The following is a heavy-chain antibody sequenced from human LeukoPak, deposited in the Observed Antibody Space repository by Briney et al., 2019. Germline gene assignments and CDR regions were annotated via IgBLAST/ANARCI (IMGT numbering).Heavy chain of an antibody. D-gene: IGHD5-18*01. V-gene: IGHV1-8*03. CDR3: ARDKGGDGGYSYGWEYYFDY. CDR1: GYTFTSYD. Sequence: ASVKVSCKASGYTFTSYDINWVRQATGQGLEWMGWTNPNSGNAGYAQKFLGRVTITRDTSASTAYMELSSLRSEDMAVYYCARDKGGDGGYSYGWEYYFDYWGQGTLVTVSS. J-gene: IGHJ4*02. CDR2: TNPNSGNA.